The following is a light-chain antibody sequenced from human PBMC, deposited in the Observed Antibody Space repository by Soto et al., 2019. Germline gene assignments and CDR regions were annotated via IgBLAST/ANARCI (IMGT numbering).Light chain of an antibody. CDR3: QQRSNWPVT. CDR2: DAS. J-gene: IGKJ1*01. V-gene: IGKV3-11*01. CDR1: QSVSSY. Sequence: EIVLTQSPATLSLSPGERATLSCRASQSVSSYLAWYQQKPGQAPRLLIYDASNRATGIPARFSGSGSGTDFTLTISSLEPEDFAVYYFQQRSNWPVTFGQGTEVEIK.